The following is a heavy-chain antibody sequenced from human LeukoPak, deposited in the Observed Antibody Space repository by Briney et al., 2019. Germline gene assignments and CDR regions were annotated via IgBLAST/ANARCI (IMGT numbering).Heavy chain of an antibody. CDR1: GFTFSSYG. CDR3: ASQDGYNLRETYYFDY. J-gene: IGHJ4*02. D-gene: IGHD5-24*01. Sequence: PGGSLRLSCAASGFTFSSYGMHWVRQAPGKGLQWVAFIPYDGSDKYYADSVKGRFTISRDNSKNTMYLQMNSLRAEDTAVYYCASQDGYNLRETYYFDYWGQGTLVTVSS. V-gene: IGHV3-30*02. CDR2: IPYDGSDK.